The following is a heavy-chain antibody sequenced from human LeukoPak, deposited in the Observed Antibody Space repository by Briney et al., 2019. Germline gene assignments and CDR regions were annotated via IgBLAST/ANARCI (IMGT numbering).Heavy chain of an antibody. V-gene: IGHV3-53*01. J-gene: IGHJ5*02. Sequence: GGPVRLLCAACGLTVRDNYMLCARDAPGKALEGVSVMYRRGDTYYANSVKVRFTFYRSLSKNTLYLHMNGLRTEDTALYYCARDAPQVPAAGVLASWGQGTLVIASS. CDR1: GLTVRDNY. D-gene: IGHD6-13*01. CDR2: MYRRGDT. CDR3: ARDAPQVPAAGVLAS.